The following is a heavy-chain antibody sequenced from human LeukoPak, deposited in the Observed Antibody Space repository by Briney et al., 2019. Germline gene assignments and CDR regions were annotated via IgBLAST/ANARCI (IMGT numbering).Heavy chain of an antibody. V-gene: IGHV4-39*02. Sequence: SETLSLTCTVSSGSIRSSSYHWGWIRQPPGKGLKWIGSIFYSGTTYYNPSLKSRVTISIDTSKNQFSLKLSSVTAADTAVYYCAGEYSSAAGFWGQGTLVTVSS. D-gene: IGHD6-19*01. J-gene: IGHJ1*01. CDR3: AGEYSSAAGF. CDR1: SGSIRSSSYH. CDR2: IFYSGTT.